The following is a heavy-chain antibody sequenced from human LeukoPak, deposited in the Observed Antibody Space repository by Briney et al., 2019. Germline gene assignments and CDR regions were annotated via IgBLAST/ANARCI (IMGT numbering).Heavy chain of an antibody. V-gene: IGHV3-9*01. CDR2: ISWNSGSI. Sequence: PGGSLRLSCAGSGFIFNNYAMHWVRQPPGKGLEWVSGISWNSGSIDYADSVKGRFTIPRDNSKNTLYLQMNSLRAEDTAVYYCAKDLYDSSGSDFDYWGQGTLVTVSS. D-gene: IGHD3-22*01. CDR3: AKDLYDSSGSDFDY. CDR1: GFIFNNYA. J-gene: IGHJ4*02.